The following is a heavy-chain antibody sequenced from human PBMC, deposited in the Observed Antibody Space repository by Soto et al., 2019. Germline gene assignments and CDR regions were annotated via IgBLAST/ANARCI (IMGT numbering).Heavy chain of an antibody. CDR3: ARLDGNSYDSSGYYYYYYGMDV. J-gene: IGHJ6*02. D-gene: IGHD3-22*01. V-gene: IGHV3-11*01. CDR1: GFTFSDYY. CDR2: ISSSGSTI. Sequence: QVQLVESGGGLVKPGGSLRLSCAASGFTFSDYYMSWIRQAPGKGLEWVSYISSSGSTIYYADSVKGRFTISRDNAKNSRDLQMSSLRCEDTAVEYCARLDGNSYDSSGYYYYYYGMDVWGQGTTVTVSS.